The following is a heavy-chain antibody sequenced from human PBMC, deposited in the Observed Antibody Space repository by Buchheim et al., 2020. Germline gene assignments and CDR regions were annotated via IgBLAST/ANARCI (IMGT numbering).Heavy chain of an antibody. CDR2: ASYDGSNR. D-gene: IGHD1-26*01. CDR3: AKERLSGIYYFDS. V-gene: IGHV3-30*18. CDR1: GFTFTSYG. J-gene: IGHJ4*02. Sequence: QVHLVESGGGVVQPGRSLRLSCKASGFTFTSYGMHWVRQTPGKGLEWVAGASYDGSNRHYFDSVKGRFTVSRDNSMKTLFLEMNSLRAEDTAVYYCAKERLSGIYYFDSWGQGTL.